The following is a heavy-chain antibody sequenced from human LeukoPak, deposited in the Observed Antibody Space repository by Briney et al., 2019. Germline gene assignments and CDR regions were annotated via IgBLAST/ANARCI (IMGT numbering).Heavy chain of an antibody. CDR2: IYYSGST. CDR3: ARDSSVSDAFDI. Sequence: SETLSVTCTVSGGSISSYYWSWIRQPPGKGLEWIGYIYYSGSTNYNPSLKSRVTISVDTSKNQFPLKLSSVTAADTAVYYCARDSSVSDAFDIWGQGTMVTVSS. V-gene: IGHV4-59*01. CDR1: GGSISSYY. J-gene: IGHJ3*02.